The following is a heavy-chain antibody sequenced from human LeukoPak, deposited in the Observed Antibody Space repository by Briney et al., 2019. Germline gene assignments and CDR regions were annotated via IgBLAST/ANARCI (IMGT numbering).Heavy chain of an antibody. D-gene: IGHD4-17*01. CDR2: MNPNSGNR. V-gene: IGHV1-8*01. J-gene: IGHJ4*02. CDR3: ARANGDYDY. Sequence: ASVKVSCKASGYTFTRYDINWVRQATGQGLEWMGWMNPNSGNRGYAQKFQGRVTMITNPSISTAYMELSSLRSEDTAVYYCARANGDYDYWGQGTLVTVSS. CDR1: GYTFTRYD.